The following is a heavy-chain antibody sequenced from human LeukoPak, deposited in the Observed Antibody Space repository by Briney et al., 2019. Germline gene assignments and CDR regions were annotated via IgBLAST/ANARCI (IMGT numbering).Heavy chain of an antibody. D-gene: IGHD1-14*01. CDR2: IDHSGST. CDR3: AREVFRASPFDY. V-gene: IGHV4-38-2*02. J-gene: IGHJ4*02. CDR1: GYSISRGYY. Sequence: SETLSLTCAVFGYSISRGYYWGWIRQPPGKGLEWIGSIDHSGSTYYNPSLKSRVTILVDTSKNQFSLKLNSVTAAGTAVYYCAREVFRASPFDYWGQGTLVTVSS.